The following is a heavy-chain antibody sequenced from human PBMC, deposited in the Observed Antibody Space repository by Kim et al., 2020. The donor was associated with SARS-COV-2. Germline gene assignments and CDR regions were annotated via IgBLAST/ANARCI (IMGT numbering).Heavy chain of an antibody. CDR3: ARVNEGITIFGVVSD. V-gene: IGHV4-4*02. Sequence: SETLSLTCAVSGGSISSSNWWSWVRQPPGKGLEWIGEIYHSGSTNYNPSLKSRVTISVDKSKNQFSLKLSSVTAADTAVHYCARVNEGITIFGVVSDWGQGTLVTVSS. CDR2: IYHSGST. D-gene: IGHD3-3*01. J-gene: IGHJ4*02. CDR1: GGSISSSNW.